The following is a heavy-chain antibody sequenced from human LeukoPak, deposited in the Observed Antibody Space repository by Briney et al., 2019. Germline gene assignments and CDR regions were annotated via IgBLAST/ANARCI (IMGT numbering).Heavy chain of an antibody. CDR1: GFTFSSYE. CDR2: ISSSGSTI. D-gene: IGHD7-27*01. Sequence: GGSLRLSCAASGFTFSSYEMNWVRQAPGKGLEWVSYISSSGSTIYYADSVKGRFTISRDNAKNSLYLQMNSLRAEDTTIYFCARAWGGTSWAFFDYWGQGALVTVSS. CDR3: ARAWGGTSWAFFDY. J-gene: IGHJ4*02. V-gene: IGHV3-48*03.